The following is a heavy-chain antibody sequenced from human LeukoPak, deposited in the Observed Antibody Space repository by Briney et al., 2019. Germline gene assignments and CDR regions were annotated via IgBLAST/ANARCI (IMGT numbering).Heavy chain of an antibody. CDR2: ISYDGSNK. CDR3: ARAPYSYPVLIDY. Sequence: GGSLRLSCAASGFTLSSYGMHWVRQAPGKGLEWVAVISYDGSNKYYADSVKGRFTISRDNSKNTLYLQMNSLRAEDTAAYYCARAPYSYPVLIDYWGQGTLVTVSS. CDR1: GFTLSSYG. V-gene: IGHV3-30*03. D-gene: IGHD5-18*01. J-gene: IGHJ4*02.